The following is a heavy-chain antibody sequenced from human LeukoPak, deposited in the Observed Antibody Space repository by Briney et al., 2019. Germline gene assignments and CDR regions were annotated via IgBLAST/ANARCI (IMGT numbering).Heavy chain of an antibody. D-gene: IGHD1-20*01. CDR1: GFTFSSYG. V-gene: IGHV3-30*02. CDR3: AKSDNWRPLTY. J-gene: IGHJ4*02. CDR2: IQYDGSHK. Sequence: GGSLRLSCAPSGFTFSSYGMHWVRQAPGKGLEWVAFIQYDGSHKYYADSVKGRFTISRDNSKNTLSLQMHSLRVEDTAVYYCAKSDNWRPLTYWGQGTVVTVSS.